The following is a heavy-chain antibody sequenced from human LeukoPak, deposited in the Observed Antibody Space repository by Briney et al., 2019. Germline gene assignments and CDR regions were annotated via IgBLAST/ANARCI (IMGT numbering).Heavy chain of an antibody. V-gene: IGHV3-66*01. CDR3: ARDPPAVLLDTYG. D-gene: IGHD2/OR15-2a*01. CDR2: VYSGGDT. CDR1: GFSVTSNY. J-gene: IGHJ1*01. Sequence: PGGSLRLSCTASGFSVTSNYINWVLQAPGKGLEWVSLVYSGGDTYYADSVKGRFTISRDNSKNMVYLQMNRLRAEDTALYYCARDPPAVLLDTYGWGQGTLVTVSS.